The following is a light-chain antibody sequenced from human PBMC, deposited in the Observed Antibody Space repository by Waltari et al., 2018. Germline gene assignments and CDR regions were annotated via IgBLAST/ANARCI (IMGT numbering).Light chain of an antibody. CDR1: QSLLYRDGYTY. CDR3: MQGAHWPPT. CDR2: RVS. V-gene: IGKV2-30*01. Sequence: DVVVTQSPLSLPVTPGQPASMSCRSSQSLLYRDGYTYLNWFHQRPGQSPRRLIYRVSSRDSGVTDRFSGSGSGADFTLNISRVEAEDVGVYYCMQGAHWPPTFGQGTNLDIK. J-gene: IGKJ1*01.